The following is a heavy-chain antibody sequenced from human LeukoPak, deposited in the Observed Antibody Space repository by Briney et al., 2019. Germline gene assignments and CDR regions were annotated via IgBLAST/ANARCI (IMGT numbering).Heavy chain of an antibody. CDR1: GGSISTSNYY. CDR3: AKSNGYGVVDL. Sequence: PSETLSLTCTVSGGSISTSNYYWGWIRQPPGKGLEWIGNIFHSGSTYYSPSLKSRVTISLDTSRNQFSLKLNSVTAADTAAYYCAKSNGYGVVDLWGQGTMVTVSS. J-gene: IGHJ3*01. V-gene: IGHV4-39*07. CDR2: IFHSGST. D-gene: IGHD2-2*01.